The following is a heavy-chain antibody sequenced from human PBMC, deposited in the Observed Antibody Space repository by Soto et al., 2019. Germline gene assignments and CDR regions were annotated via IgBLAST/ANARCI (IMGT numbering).Heavy chain of an antibody. Sequence: ASVKVSCKASGGTFSSYAISWVRQAPGQGLEWMGGIIPIFSTANYAQKFQGRVTITADKSTSTAYMELSSLRSEDTAVYYCARDSAYYYDSSGYYRLDYWGQGTLVTVSS. CDR1: GGTFSSYA. CDR2: IIPIFSTA. V-gene: IGHV1-69*06. J-gene: IGHJ4*02. CDR3: ARDSAYYYDSSGYYRLDY. D-gene: IGHD3-22*01.